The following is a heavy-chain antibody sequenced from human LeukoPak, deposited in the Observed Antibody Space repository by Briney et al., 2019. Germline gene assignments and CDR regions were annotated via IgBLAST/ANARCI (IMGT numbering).Heavy chain of an antibody. J-gene: IGHJ4*02. V-gene: IGHV1-18*01. D-gene: IGHD3-22*01. CDR3: AREYYDYYEGFDY. CDR2: ISAYNGNT. Sequence: ASVKVSCTASGYTFTSYDISWLRQAPGQGLEWMGRISAYNGNTNYAQKLQGRVTMTTDTSTRTAYMELRSLRSDDTAVYFCAREYYDYYEGFDYWSQGTLVTVSS. CDR1: GYTFTSYD.